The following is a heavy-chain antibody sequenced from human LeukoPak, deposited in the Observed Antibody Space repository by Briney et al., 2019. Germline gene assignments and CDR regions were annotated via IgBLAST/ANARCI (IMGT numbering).Heavy chain of an antibody. CDR3: DIYYDSSRSIDY. CDR1: GFTFSDYY. Sequence: GGSLRLSCAASGFTFSDYYMRWVRQTPGKGLEWVSSISTSGSNIKYADSVKGRLTISRDNANKSLFLHMISLRAEDADEYSCDIYYDSSRSIDYCGQG. D-gene: IGHD3-22*01. V-gene: IGHV3-11*01. CDR2: ISTSGSNI. J-gene: IGHJ4*02.